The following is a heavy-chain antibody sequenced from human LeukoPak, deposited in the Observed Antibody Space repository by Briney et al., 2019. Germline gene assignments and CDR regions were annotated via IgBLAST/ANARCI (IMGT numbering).Heavy chain of an antibody. D-gene: IGHD3-10*01. J-gene: IGHJ4*02. CDR2: ISGSSGGT. Sequence: ETLSLTCTVSGGSISSGGYYWSWIRQHPGKGLEWVSGISGSSGGTYYADSVKGRFTISRDNSKNTLYLQMNSLRAEDTAVYYCAKDYYGSGSYYFDYWGQGTLVTVSS. CDR1: GGSISSGGYY. CDR3: AKDYYGSGSYYFDY. V-gene: IGHV3-23*01.